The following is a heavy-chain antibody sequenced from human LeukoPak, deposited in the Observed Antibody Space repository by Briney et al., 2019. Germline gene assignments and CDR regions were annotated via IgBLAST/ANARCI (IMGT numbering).Heavy chain of an antibody. Sequence: GRSLRLSCAASGFTFSSYGMHWVRQAPGKRLEWVAVIWYDGSNKYYADSVKGRFTISRDNSKNTLYLQMNSLRAEDTAVYYCARNHPEAETVIVRRHAYYFDNWGQGTLVTVSS. CDR3: ARNHPEAETVIVRRHAYYFDN. V-gene: IGHV3-33*01. D-gene: IGHD3-22*01. CDR1: GFTFSSYG. CDR2: IWYDGSNK. J-gene: IGHJ4*02.